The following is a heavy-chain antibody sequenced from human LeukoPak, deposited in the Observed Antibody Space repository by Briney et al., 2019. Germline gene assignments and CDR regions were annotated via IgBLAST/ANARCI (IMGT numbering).Heavy chain of an antibody. Sequence: GGTLRLSCAASGFTFSSYGMHWVRKAPGQGLERVAVISYDGSNNYYADSVKGRFTISRDNSKNTLYLQMNSLRAEDTAVYYCAKDSVVVPAALDYWGQGTLVTVSS. D-gene: IGHD2-2*01. CDR2: ISYDGSNN. CDR3: AKDSVVVPAALDY. V-gene: IGHV3-30*18. CDR1: GFTFSSYG. J-gene: IGHJ4*02.